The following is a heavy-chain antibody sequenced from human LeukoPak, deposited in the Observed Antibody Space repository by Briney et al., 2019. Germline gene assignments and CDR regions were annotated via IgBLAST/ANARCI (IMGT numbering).Heavy chain of an antibody. J-gene: IGHJ4*02. V-gene: IGHV1-69*04. CDR1: GGTFSSYA. Sequence: SVKVSCKASGGTFSSYAISWVRQAPGQGLEWMGRIIPILGIANYAQKFQGRVTITADKSTSTAYMELSSLRSEDTAVYYCVSSPEVYSSGWYGDYWGQGTLVTVSS. CDR3: VSSPEVYSSGWYGDY. CDR2: IIPILGIA. D-gene: IGHD6-19*01.